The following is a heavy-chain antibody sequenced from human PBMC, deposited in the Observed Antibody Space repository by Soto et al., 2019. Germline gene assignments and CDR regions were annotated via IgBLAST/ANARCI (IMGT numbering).Heavy chain of an antibody. Sequence: EVQLLESGGGLVQPGGSLRLSCAASGSTFSSYAMSWVRQAPGKGLEWVTGISGSGFNSYYANTVKGRFTISRDNSKNTLYVQMDSLAGEATAGYYGANGDSASGWCQYGPYDWGQGTLVTVSS. CDR2: ISGSGFNS. CDR3: ANGDSASGWCQYGPYD. J-gene: IGHJ4*02. CDR1: GSTFSSYA. D-gene: IGHD6-19*01. V-gene: IGHV3-23*01.